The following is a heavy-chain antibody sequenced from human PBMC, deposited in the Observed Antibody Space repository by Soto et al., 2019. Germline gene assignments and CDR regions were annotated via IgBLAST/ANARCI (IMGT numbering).Heavy chain of an antibody. V-gene: IGHV4-31*03. Sequence: KASETLSLTCTVSGGSISSGGYYWSWIRQHPGKGLEWIGYIYYSGSTYYNPSLKSRVTISVDTSKNQFSLKLSSVTAADTAVYYCAGFDVDTAMEKNYYYYGMDVWGQGTTVTVSS. J-gene: IGHJ6*02. CDR2: IYYSGST. CDR3: AGFDVDTAMEKNYYYYGMDV. CDR1: GGSISSGGYY. D-gene: IGHD5-18*01.